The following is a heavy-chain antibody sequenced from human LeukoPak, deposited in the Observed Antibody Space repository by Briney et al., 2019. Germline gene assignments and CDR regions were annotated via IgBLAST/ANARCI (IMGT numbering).Heavy chain of an antibody. CDR3: ARDPGSIAAAGRWFDP. V-gene: IGHV1-18*01. Sequence: GASVKVSCKASGYTFTSYGISWVRQAPGLGLEWMGWISAYNGNTNYAQKLQGRVTMTTDTSTSTAYMELRSLRSDDTAVYYCARDPGSIAAAGRWFDPWGQGTLVTVSS. D-gene: IGHD6-13*01. CDR1: GYTFTSYG. CDR2: ISAYNGNT. J-gene: IGHJ5*02.